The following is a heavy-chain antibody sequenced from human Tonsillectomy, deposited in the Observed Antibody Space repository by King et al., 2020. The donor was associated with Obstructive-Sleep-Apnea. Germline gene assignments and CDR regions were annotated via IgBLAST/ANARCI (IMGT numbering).Heavy chain of an antibody. V-gene: IGHV3-23*04. CDR1: GVTFSSYA. Sequence: VQLVESGGGLVQPGGSLRLSCAAPGVTFSSYAMSWVRQTPGKGLEWVSAISGSGGGTYCEDSVKGQFTISTDNSKNTLYLQMNSLRAEDTAVYYCAKSLEMATIENAFDIWGQGTMVTVSS. CDR2: ISGSGGGT. D-gene: IGHD5-24*01. CDR3: AKSLEMATIENAFDI. J-gene: IGHJ3*02.